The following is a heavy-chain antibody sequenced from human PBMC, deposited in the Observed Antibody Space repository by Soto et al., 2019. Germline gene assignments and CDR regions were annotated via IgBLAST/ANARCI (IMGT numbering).Heavy chain of an antibody. CDR3: ARDEGGYRDYYYYYMDV. V-gene: IGHV3-48*01. Sequence: EVQLVESGGGLVQPGGSLRLSCAASGFTFSSYSMNWVRQAPGKGLEWISYIRSSSSTIYYADSVEGRFTISRDNAKNSLYLQMNSLRAEDTAVYYCARDEGGYRDYYYYYMDVWGKGTTVTVSS. D-gene: IGHD1-1*01. CDR1: GFTFSSYS. CDR2: IRSSSSTI. J-gene: IGHJ6*03.